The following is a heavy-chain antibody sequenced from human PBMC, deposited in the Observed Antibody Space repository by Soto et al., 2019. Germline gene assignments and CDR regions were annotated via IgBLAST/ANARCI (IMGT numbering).Heavy chain of an antibody. Sequence: GASVKVSCKASGYTFTSYDINWVRQATGQGLEWMGWMNPNSGNTGYAQKFQGRVTMTKNTSISTAYMELSSLRSEDTAVYYCARNIVPYSSSWYGYYYYGMDVWGQGTTVTVSS. CDR3: ARNIVPYSSSWYGYYYYGMDV. V-gene: IGHV1-8*01. CDR1: GYTFTSYD. CDR2: MNPNSGNT. D-gene: IGHD6-13*01. J-gene: IGHJ6*02.